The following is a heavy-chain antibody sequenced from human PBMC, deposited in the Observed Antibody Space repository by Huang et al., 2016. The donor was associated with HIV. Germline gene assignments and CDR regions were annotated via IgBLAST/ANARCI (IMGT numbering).Heavy chain of an antibody. Sequence: QVQLVESGGGVVQPGRSLRLSCVASGFTFNNFGMHWVRQSPGKGLGWVVFISYDGRNGRYLESVKGRFTISRDNPMDTLYLQMNSLRPDDTAVYYCAKESRWYSDLDNWGQGTLVTVSS. CDR1: GFTFNNFG. V-gene: IGHV3-30*18. CDR3: AKESRWYSDLDN. J-gene: IGHJ4*02. CDR2: ISYDGRNG. D-gene: IGHD2-15*01.